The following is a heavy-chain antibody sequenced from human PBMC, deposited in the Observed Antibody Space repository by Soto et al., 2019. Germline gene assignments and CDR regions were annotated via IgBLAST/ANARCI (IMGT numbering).Heavy chain of an antibody. CDR3: ARGLYY. Sequence: QVQLQQGGAGLLKPSETLSLTCAVYGGSFSGYYWSWIRQPPGKGLEWIGEINHSGSTNYNPSLKSRVTIAVDTSKNQFSLKLSSVTAADTAVYYCARGLYYWGQGTLVTVSS. V-gene: IGHV4-34*01. J-gene: IGHJ4*02. CDR2: INHSGST. CDR1: GGSFSGYY.